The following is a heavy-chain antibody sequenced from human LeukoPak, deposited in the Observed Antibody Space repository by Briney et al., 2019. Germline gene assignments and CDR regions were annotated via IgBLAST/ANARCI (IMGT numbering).Heavy chain of an antibody. CDR2: ISGDGGSK. V-gene: IGHV3-43*02. Sequence: GGSLRLSCAASGFTFDGYARHWVRQAPGKGLEWVSLISGDGGSKYYADSVKGRFTISRDNSKNSLYLQMNSLRTEDTALYYCAKDSRIAAGTYYGMDVWGQGTTVTVSS. CDR3: AKDSRIAAGTYYGMDV. CDR1: GFTFDGYA. D-gene: IGHD6-13*01. J-gene: IGHJ6*02.